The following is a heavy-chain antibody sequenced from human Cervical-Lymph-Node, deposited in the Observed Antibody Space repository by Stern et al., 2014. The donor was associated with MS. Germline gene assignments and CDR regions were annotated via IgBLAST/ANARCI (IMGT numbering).Heavy chain of an antibody. Sequence: VHLVESGAEMRKPGSSVRVSCKASGGTFSTSVISWLRQAPGQGLEWMGGISPMVGRANYAQKFQGSGTITADESTSTVYMGLTSLRSEDTGVYYCARERDNRKAFDSWGQGTLLTVSS. CDR3: ARERDNRKAFDS. D-gene: IGHD1-14*01. J-gene: IGHJ4*02. CDR2: ISPMVGRA. CDR1: GGTFSTSV. V-gene: IGHV1-69*01.